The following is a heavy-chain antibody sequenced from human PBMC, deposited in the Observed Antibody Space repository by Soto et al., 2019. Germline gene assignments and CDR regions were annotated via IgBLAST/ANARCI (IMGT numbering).Heavy chain of an antibody. V-gene: IGHV4-34*01. CDR2: INHSGST. J-gene: IGHJ6*03. D-gene: IGHD3-3*01. CDR3: ARGYDFWSGYYGDYYYMDV. Sequence: SETLSLTCAVYGGSFSGYYWSWIRQPPGKGLEWIGEINHSGSTNYNPSLKSRVTISVDTSKNQFSLKLSSVTAADTAVYYCARGYDFWSGYYGDYYYMDVWGKGTTVTVSS. CDR1: GGSFSGYY.